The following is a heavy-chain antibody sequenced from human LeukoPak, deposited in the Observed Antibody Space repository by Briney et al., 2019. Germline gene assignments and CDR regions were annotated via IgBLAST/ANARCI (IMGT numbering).Heavy chain of an antibody. Sequence: SETLSLTCTVSGGSISSYYWSWIRQPPGKGLEWIGYIYYSGSTNYNPSLKSRVTISVDTSKNQFSLKLSSVTAADTAVYYCARLCRGYSCGPCMDVWGQGTTVTVSS. V-gene: IGHV4-59*01. CDR2: IYYSGST. CDR1: GGSISSYY. J-gene: IGHJ6*02. D-gene: IGHD5-18*01. CDR3: ARLCRGYSCGPCMDV.